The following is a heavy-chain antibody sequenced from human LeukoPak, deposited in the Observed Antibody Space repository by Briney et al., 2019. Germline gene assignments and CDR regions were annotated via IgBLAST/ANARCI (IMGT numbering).Heavy chain of an antibody. Sequence: SETLSLTCTVSGGSISSYYWSWIRQPAGKGLEWIGRIYTSGSTNYNPSLKSRVTMSVDTSKNQFSMKLSSVTAADTAVYYCARETHITIFAVVLYYFDHWGQGTLVTVSS. CDR2: IYTSGST. V-gene: IGHV4-4*07. J-gene: IGHJ4*02. D-gene: IGHD3-3*01. CDR3: ARETHITIFAVVLYYFDH. CDR1: GGSISSYY.